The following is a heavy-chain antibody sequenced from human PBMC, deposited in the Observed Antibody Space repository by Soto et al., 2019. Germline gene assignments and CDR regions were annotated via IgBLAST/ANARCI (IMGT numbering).Heavy chain of an antibody. CDR3: ARDRPSSGYLVY. Sequence: SVKVSCKASGGTFSSYAISWVRQAPGQGLEWMGGIIPIFGTANYAQKFQGSVTITADESTSTAYMELSSLRSEDTAVYYCARDRPSSGYLVYWGQGTLVTVSS. D-gene: IGHD3-22*01. CDR2: IIPIFGTA. V-gene: IGHV1-69*13. CDR1: GGTFSSYA. J-gene: IGHJ4*02.